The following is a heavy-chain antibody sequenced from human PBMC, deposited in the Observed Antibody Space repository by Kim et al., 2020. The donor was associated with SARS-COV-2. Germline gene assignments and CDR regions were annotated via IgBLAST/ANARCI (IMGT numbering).Heavy chain of an antibody. CDR2: INPNSGGT. CDR3: ARDRDPPTVTKGRPLDY. CDR1: GYTFTGYY. J-gene: IGHJ4*02. V-gene: IGHV1-2*06. D-gene: IGHD4-17*01. Sequence: ASVKVSCKASGYTFTGYYMHWVRQAPGQGLEWMGRINPNSGGTNYAQKFQGRVTMTRDTSISTAYMELSRLRSDDTAVYYCARDRDPPTVTKGRPLDYWGQGTLVTVSS.